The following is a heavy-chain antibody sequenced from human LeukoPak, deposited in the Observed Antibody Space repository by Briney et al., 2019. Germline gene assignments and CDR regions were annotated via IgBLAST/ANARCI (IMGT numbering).Heavy chain of an antibody. CDR3: ARGAHMRYYYDSSGYY. CDR2: ITSSSSSI. D-gene: IGHD3-22*01. Sequence: GGSLRLSCAASGFTFSSYGMNWVRQAPGKGLEWVSSITSSSSSIYYTDSVKGRFTISRDNAKNSLYLQMNSLRAEDTAVYYCARGAHMRYYYDSSGYYWGQGTLVTVSS. J-gene: IGHJ4*02. V-gene: IGHV3-21*04. CDR1: GFTFSSYG.